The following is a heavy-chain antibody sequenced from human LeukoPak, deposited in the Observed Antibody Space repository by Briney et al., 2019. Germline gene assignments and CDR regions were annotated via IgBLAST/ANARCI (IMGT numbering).Heavy chain of an antibody. Sequence: GESLKISCKGSGYSFTSYWVGWVRQMPGKGLEWMGIIYPGDSDTRYSPSFQGQVTISADKSISTAYLQWSSLKASDTAMYYCARHQSPYGSGSYYNVDYYYMDVWGKGTTVTVSS. CDR2: IYPGDSDT. CDR3: ARHQSPYGSGSYYNVDYYYMDV. CDR1: GYSFTSYW. V-gene: IGHV5-51*01. D-gene: IGHD3-10*01. J-gene: IGHJ6*03.